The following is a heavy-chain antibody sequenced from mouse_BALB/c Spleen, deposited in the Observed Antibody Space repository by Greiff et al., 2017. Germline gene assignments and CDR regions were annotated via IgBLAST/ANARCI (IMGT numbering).Heavy chain of an antibody. CDR1: GFSLTGYG. J-gene: IGHJ2*01. CDR3: ARDKNSANYGNPFDY. D-gene: IGHD2-1*01. Sequence: VKLVESGPGLVAPSQSLSITCTVSGFSLTGYGVNWVRQPPGKGLEWLGMIWGDGSTDYNSAPKSRLSISKDNSKSQVFLKMNRLQTDDNDRYYCARDKNSANYGNPFDYWGQGTTLTVSA. CDR2: IWGDGST. V-gene: IGHV2-6-7*01.